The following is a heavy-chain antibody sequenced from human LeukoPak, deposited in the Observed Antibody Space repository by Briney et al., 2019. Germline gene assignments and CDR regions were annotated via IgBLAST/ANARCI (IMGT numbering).Heavy chain of an antibody. J-gene: IGHJ4*02. CDR2: IHYSGST. CDR1: GDSIRSVDYY. D-gene: IGHD3-16*01. Sequence: RASQTLSLTCTVSGDSIRSVDYYWSWIRQPPGKGLEWIGYIHYSGSTSYIPSLESRVTISLDMSKNQYSLKLISMTAADTAVYYCVRAFGIGFHFDSWGQGTLVTVSS. CDR3: VRAFGIGFHFDS. V-gene: IGHV4-30-4*01.